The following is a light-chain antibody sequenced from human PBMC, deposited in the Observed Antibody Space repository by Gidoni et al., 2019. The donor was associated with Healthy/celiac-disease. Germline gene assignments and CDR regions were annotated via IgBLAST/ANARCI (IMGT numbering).Light chain of an antibody. CDR3: MQALQTPLFA. J-gene: IGKJ3*01. CDR2: LGS. V-gene: IGKV2-28*01. Sequence: DMLMTQSLLSLPVTPGEPASISCRSSQSLLHSNGYNYLDWYLQKPGQSPQLLIYLGSNRASGVPDRFSGSGSGTDFTLKISRVEAEDVGVYYCMQALQTPLFAFGPGTKVDIK. CDR1: QSLLHSNGYNY.